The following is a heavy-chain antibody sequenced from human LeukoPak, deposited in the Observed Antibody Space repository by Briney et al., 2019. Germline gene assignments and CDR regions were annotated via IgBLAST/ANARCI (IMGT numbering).Heavy chain of an antibody. CDR1: GFTFSGYA. V-gene: IGHV3-21*05. CDR2: ISSTSSYI. Sequence: GGSLRLSCEASGFTFSGYAVSWVRQAPGKGLEWVSYISSTSSYINYADSVKGRFTISRDNSKNTLYLQMNSLRAEDTAVYYCAKRGEADRDAFDIWGQGTMVTVSS. D-gene: IGHD4-17*01. CDR3: AKRGEADRDAFDI. J-gene: IGHJ3*02.